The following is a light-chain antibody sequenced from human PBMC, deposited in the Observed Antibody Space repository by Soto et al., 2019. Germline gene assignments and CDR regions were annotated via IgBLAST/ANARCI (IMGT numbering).Light chain of an antibody. CDR2: SDD. CDR1: SSNIGSYT. CDR3: AAWDDSSNYV. V-gene: IGLV1-44*01. J-gene: IGLJ1*01. Sequence: QSVLTQPPSASGTPGQRVTISCSGSSSNIGSYTVNWYQQLPGTAPKLLIYSDDQRPSGVPDRFSGSKSGTSASLAISGLQSEDEADYYCAAWDDSSNYVFGTGTKVTV.